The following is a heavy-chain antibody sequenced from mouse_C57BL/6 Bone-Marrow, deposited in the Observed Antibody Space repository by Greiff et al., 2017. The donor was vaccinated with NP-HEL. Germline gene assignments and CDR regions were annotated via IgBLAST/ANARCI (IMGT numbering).Heavy chain of an antibody. CDR3: ARDHEYYFDY. CDR1: GYTFTSYW. J-gene: IGHJ2*01. CDR2: IDPSDSYT. V-gene: IGHV1-69*01. Sequence: VKLQQPGAELVMPGASVKLSCKASGYTFTSYWMHWVKQRPGQGLEWIGEIDPSDSYTNYNQKFKGKSTLTVDKSSSTAYMQLSSLTSEDSAVYYCARDHEYYFDYWGQGTTLTVSS.